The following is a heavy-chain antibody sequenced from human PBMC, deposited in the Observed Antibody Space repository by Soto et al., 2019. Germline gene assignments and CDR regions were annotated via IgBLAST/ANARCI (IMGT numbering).Heavy chain of an antibody. J-gene: IGHJ4*02. V-gene: IGHV4-31*03. D-gene: IGHD3-9*01. Sequence: QVQLQESGPGLVKPSQTLSLTCTVSGDSLSSGGHYWSWIRQHPGKGLEWIGHIYDSVNPYYSPSLRSRVTISADMSKNQFSLNLRSVTAADTAVYYCARVDHRGYFAILTDYWGQGTLVTVSS. CDR2: IYDSVNP. CDR1: GDSLSSGGHY. CDR3: ARVDHRGYFAILTDY.